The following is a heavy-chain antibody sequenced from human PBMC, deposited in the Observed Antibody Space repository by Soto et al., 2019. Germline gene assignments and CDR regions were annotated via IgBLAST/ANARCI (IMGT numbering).Heavy chain of an antibody. D-gene: IGHD6-19*01. J-gene: IGHJ4*02. CDR3: ARRRQWLVLPIDY. Sequence: QVQLQQWGAGLLKPSETLSLTCAVYGGSFSGYYWSWIRQPPGKGLEWIGEINHSGSTNYNPSLKSRVXXSXDXXKNQFSLKLSSVTAADTAVYYCARRRQWLVLPIDYWGQGTLVTVSS. V-gene: IGHV4-34*01. CDR1: GGSFSGYY. CDR2: INHSGST.